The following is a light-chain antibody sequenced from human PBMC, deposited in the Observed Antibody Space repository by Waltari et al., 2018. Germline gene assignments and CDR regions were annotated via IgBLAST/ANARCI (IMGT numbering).Light chain of an antibody. CDR2: SAS. V-gene: IGKV3-15*01. CDR1: QSVSIN. Sequence: EIVMTQSPVTLSVSPGAGATLSCRASQSVSINLAWSQQNPGQAPRLLIYSASTRATGVAARFSGSGSGTEFTLNISSLQSDDFAVYYCQHYNKWPAGRTFGEGTKLEIK. J-gene: IGKJ1*01. CDR3: QHYNKWPAGRT.